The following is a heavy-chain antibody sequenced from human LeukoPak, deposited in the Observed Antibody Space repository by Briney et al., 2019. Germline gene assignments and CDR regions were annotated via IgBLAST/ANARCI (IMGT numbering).Heavy chain of an antibody. V-gene: IGHV4-38-2*02. Sequence: SETLSLTCTVSGYSISSGYYWGWIRQPPGKGLEWIGSIYHSGSTYYNPSLKSRVTISVDTSKNQFSLKLSSVTAADTAVYYCARAPSHSSSWYSAFDIWGQGTMVTVSS. CDR1: GYSISSGYY. CDR2: IYHSGST. J-gene: IGHJ3*02. D-gene: IGHD6-13*01. CDR3: ARAPSHSSSWYSAFDI.